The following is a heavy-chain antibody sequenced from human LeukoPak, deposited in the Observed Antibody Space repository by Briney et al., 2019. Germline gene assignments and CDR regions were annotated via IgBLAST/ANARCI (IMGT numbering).Heavy chain of an antibody. D-gene: IGHD2-15*01. J-gene: IGHJ4*02. CDR3: ASLDCSGGSCYPRY. CDR1: GGSISSNSYY. V-gene: IGHV4-39*07. Sequence: PSETLSLTCTVSGGSISSNSYYWGWIRQPPGKGLEWIGSIYYSGSTYYNPSLKSRVTISVDTSKNQFSLKLSSVTAADTAVYYCASLDCSGGSCYPRYWGQGTLVTVSS. CDR2: IYYSGST.